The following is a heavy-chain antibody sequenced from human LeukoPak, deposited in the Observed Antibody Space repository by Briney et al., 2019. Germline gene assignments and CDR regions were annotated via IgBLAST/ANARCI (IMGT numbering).Heavy chain of an antibody. V-gene: IGHV3-30*02. D-gene: IGHD6-25*01. CDR1: GFTFSSYG. Sequence: GGSLRLSCAAAGFTFSSYGMHWVRQAPGKGLEWVAMIRYDGRSKYYEESVKGRFTISRDNSKNTLYLQMNSLRAEDTAVYYCAKAPYSSGPDAFDIWGQGTMVTVSS. CDR2: IRYDGRSK. CDR3: AKAPYSSGPDAFDI. J-gene: IGHJ3*02.